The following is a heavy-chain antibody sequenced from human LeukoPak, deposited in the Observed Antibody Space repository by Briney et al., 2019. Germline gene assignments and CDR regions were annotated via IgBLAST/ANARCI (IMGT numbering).Heavy chain of an antibody. CDR3: ARGGVAAAGAEYFQH. D-gene: IGHD6-13*01. V-gene: IGHV4-61*05. CDR1: GGSISSSSYY. J-gene: IGHJ1*01. CDR2: IYYSGST. Sequence: SETLSLTCTVSGGSISSSSYYWGWIRQPPGKGLEWIGYIYYSGSTNYNPSLKSRVTISVDTSKNQFSLKLSSVTAADTAVYYCARGGVAAAGAEYFQHWGQGTLVTVSS.